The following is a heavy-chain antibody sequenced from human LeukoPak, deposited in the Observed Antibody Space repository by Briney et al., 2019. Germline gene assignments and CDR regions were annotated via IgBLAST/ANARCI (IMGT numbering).Heavy chain of an antibody. D-gene: IGHD6-6*01. V-gene: IGHV3-30*03. J-gene: IGHJ4*02. Sequence: QAGGSLRLSCAASRFTFSNYWMHWVRQAPGKGLEWVAVISYDGSNKYYADSVKGRFTISRDNSKNTLYLQMNSLRAEDTAVYYCASIASPWRSSSERAVDYWGQGTLVTVSS. CDR2: ISYDGSNK. CDR1: RFTFSNYW. CDR3: ASIASPWRSSSERAVDY.